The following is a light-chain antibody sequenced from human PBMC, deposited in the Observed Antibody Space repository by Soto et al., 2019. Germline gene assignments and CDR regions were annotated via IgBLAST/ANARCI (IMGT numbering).Light chain of an antibody. CDR2: IAS. Sequence: EIVLTQSPGTLSLSPGERSTLSCRASQSVSSSFLAWYQHKPGQAPRLIIYIASTRAAGIPARFSGSGSGTDFTLTISRLEPEDFAVYYCQQYGSSPLTFGGGTKVDIK. CDR1: QSVSSSF. V-gene: IGKV3-20*01. CDR3: QQYGSSPLT. J-gene: IGKJ4*01.